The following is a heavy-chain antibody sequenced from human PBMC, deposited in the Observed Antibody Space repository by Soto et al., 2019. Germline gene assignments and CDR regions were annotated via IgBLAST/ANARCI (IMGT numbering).Heavy chain of an antibody. Sequence: PGGSLRLSCAASGLIVSNHYLSWVRQAPGKGLEWVSLIYGGGNTYYADSVRGRFTISRDNSKNTIYLQMNSLRTEDTAVYYCVRDGPRITIYGYGDYWGQGTLVTVSS. V-gene: IGHV3-53*05. CDR2: IYGGGNT. J-gene: IGHJ4*02. CDR3: VRDGPRITIYGYGDY. CDR1: GLIVSNHY. D-gene: IGHD3-3*01.